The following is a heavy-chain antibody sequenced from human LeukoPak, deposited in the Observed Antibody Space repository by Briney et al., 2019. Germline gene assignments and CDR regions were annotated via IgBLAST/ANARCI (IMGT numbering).Heavy chain of an antibody. CDR1: GYTFTSYA. Sequence: ASVKVSCKASGYTFTSYAMNWVRQAPGQGLEWMGWINTNTGNPTYAQGFTGRFVFSLDTSVSTAYLQISSLKAEDTAVYYCARYSSSFYYYYYYMDVWGKGTTVTVSS. CDR2: INTNTGNP. D-gene: IGHD6-6*01. V-gene: IGHV7-4-1*02. J-gene: IGHJ6*03. CDR3: ARYSSSFYYYYYYMDV.